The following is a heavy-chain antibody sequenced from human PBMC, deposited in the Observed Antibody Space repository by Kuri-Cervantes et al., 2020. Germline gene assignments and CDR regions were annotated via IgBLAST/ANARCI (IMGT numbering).Heavy chain of an antibody. CDR1: GYSITNNYF. Sequence: ESLKISCTVSGYSITNNYFWGWIRQPPGKGLEWIGSIYHSGSTYYNPSLKSRVTMSVDTSNNQFSLKLTSVTAADTAVYYCARENNGYFFDSWGRGILVTVSS. D-gene: IGHD3-22*01. J-gene: IGHJ4*02. CDR3: ARENNGYFFDS. V-gene: IGHV4-38-2*02. CDR2: IYHSGST.